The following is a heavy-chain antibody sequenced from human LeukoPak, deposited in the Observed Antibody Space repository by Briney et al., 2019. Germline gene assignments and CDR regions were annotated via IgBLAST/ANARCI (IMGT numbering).Heavy chain of an antibody. CDR2: ISWNSGSI. Sequence: GGPLRLSCAASGFTFDDYAMHWVRQAPGKGLEWVSGISWNSGSISYADSVKGRFTISRDNAKNSLYLQMNSLRAEDTAIYYCTRVGYIDEGIDYWGQGTLVTVSS. D-gene: IGHD5-24*01. CDR3: TRVGYIDEGIDY. J-gene: IGHJ4*02. CDR1: GFTFDDYA. V-gene: IGHV3-9*01.